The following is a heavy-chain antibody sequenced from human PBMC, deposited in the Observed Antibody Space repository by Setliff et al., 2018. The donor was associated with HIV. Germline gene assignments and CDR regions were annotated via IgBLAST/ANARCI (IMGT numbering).Heavy chain of an antibody. D-gene: IGHD6-6*01. CDR2: IYYSGTT. J-gene: IGHJ6*03. CDR3: ASEAWTSYRSSSGYYYYHMDV. V-gene: IGHV4-61*01. Sequence: PSETLSLTCTVSGDSVSSASYYWSWIRQPPGKGLEWIGYIYYSGTTKYNPSLKSRVTISVDTSKNQFSLKLSSVTAADTAVYYCASEAWTSYRSSSGYYYYHMDVWGKGTTVTVSS. CDR1: GDSVSSASYY.